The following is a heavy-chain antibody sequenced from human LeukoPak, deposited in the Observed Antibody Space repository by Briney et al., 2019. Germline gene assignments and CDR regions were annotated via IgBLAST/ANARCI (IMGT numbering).Heavy chain of an antibody. CDR3: ARDRIAVAGTNYYYGMDV. CDR1: GYTLTSYG. D-gene: IGHD6-19*01. CDR2: ISAYNGNT. Sequence: ASVKVSCKASGYTLTSYGISWVRQAPGQGLEWMGWISAYNGNTNYAQKLQGRVTMTTDTSTSTAYMELRSLRSDDTAVYYCARDRIAVAGTNYYYGMDVWGKGTTVTVSS. J-gene: IGHJ6*04. V-gene: IGHV1-18*04.